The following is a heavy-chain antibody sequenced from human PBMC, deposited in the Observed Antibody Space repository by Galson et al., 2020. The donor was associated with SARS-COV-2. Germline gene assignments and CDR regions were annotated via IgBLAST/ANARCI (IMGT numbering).Heavy chain of an antibody. Sequence: GGSLRLSCATSGFTFSTYTMNWVRQAPGKGLEWVSSVTSASHHIYYADSVKGRFTISRDNAKDSLYLQMNGLRAEDMAMYYCARARASAGFFRADFDYWGQGTLVTVSS. CDR1: GFTFSTYT. D-gene: IGHD6-13*01. V-gene: IGHV3-21*01. J-gene: IGHJ4*02. CDR2: VTSASHHI. CDR3: ARARASAGFFRADFDY.